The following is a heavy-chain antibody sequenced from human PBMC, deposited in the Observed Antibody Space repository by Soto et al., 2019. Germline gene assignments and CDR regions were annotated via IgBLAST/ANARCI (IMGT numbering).Heavy chain of an antibody. Sequence: ASVQVSCKASGYTFTSYDINWVRQATGQGLERMGWMNPNSGNTGYAQKFQGRVTMTRNTSISTAYMELSSLRSEDTAVYYCARRLRSTMIVVVTFDYWGQGTQVTVSS. J-gene: IGHJ4*02. V-gene: IGHV1-8*01. D-gene: IGHD3-22*01. CDR3: ARRLRSTMIVVVTFDY. CDR1: GYTFTSYD. CDR2: MNPNSGNT.